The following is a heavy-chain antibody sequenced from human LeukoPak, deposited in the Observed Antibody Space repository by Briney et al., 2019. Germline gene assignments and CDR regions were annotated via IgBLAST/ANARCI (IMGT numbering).Heavy chain of an antibody. CDR3: AILRGYSYGYS. Sequence: GGSLRLSCAASGFTFSSYSMNWVRQAPGKGLEWVSYISSSSSTIYYADSVKGRFTISRDNAKNSLYLQMNSLRAEDTAVYYCAILRGYSYGYSWGQGTLVTVSS. V-gene: IGHV3-48*04. D-gene: IGHD5-18*01. CDR2: ISSSSSTI. J-gene: IGHJ4*02. CDR1: GFTFSSYS.